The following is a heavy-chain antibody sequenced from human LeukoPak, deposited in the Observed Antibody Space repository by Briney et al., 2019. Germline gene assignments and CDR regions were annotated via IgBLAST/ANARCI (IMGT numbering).Heavy chain of an antibody. D-gene: IGHD1-7*01. J-gene: IGHJ3*02. CDR2: IYSGGST. CDR3: ARDFGRTKVAFDI. CDR1: GFTVSSNY. V-gene: IGHV3-53*01. Sequence: GGSLRLSCAASGFTVSSNYMSWVCQAPGKGLEWVSVIYSGGSTYYADSVKGRFTISRDNSKNTLYLQMNSLRAEDTAVYYCARDFGRTKVAFDIWGQGTMVTVSS.